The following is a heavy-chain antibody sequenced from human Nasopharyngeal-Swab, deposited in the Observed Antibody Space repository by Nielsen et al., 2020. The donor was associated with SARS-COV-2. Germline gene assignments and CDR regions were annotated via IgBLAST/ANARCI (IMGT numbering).Heavy chain of an antibody. Sequence: GGSLRLSCAASDFTFTSYWMHWVRQAPGKGPVWLSRISTDGRITTYADSVRGRFTISRDNAKNTLFLQMNSLGADDTAVYYCARAVSANYFFLDYWGQGTLVAVSS. CDR3: ARAVSANYFFLDY. J-gene: IGHJ4*02. CDR2: ISTDGRIT. CDR1: DFTFTSYW. V-gene: IGHV3-74*01. D-gene: IGHD4/OR15-4a*01.